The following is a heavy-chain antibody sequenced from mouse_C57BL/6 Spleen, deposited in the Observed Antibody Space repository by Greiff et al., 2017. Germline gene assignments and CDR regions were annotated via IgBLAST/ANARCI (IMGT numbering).Heavy chain of an antibody. Sequence: EVKLLESGPGLVKPSQSLSLTCSVTGYSITSGYYWNWIRQFPGNKLEWMGYISYDGSNNYNPSLKNRISITRDTSKNQFFLKLNSVTTEDTATYYCARDENDYDAWFAYWGQGTLVTVSA. J-gene: IGHJ3*01. CDR2: ISYDGSN. CDR1: GYSITSGYY. D-gene: IGHD2-4*01. V-gene: IGHV3-6*01. CDR3: ARDENDYDAWFAY.